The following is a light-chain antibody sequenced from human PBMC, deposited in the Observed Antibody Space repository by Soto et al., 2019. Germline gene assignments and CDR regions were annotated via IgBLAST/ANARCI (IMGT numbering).Light chain of an antibody. Sequence: DIQITHSPSTPSASLGDTVTVTFRASQSVSGWLAWYQQKPGEAPKLLIYDASSLESGVPSRFSGSGSGTEFTLTISSLQPDDFATYYCQHYNSYSEAFGQGTKVDIK. CDR3: QHYNSYSEA. CDR2: DAS. V-gene: IGKV1-5*01. J-gene: IGKJ1*01. CDR1: QSVSGW.